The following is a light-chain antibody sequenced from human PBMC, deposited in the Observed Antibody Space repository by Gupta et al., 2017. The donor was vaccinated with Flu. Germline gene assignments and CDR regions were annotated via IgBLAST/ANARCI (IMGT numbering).Light chain of an antibody. CDR3: SSYTSTNTFDV. J-gene: IGLJ1*01. V-gene: IGLV2-14*01. CDR1: SSDVGRSDS. CDR2: DVS. Sequence: QSALTQPASVSGSPGQSITISCTGTSSDVGRSDSVSWYQQHPGKAPKLIIDDVSNRPSGVSSRVAGSKSGNTAYLNISGLEAEDETEYDCSSYTSTNTFDVFGPGTKVTVL.